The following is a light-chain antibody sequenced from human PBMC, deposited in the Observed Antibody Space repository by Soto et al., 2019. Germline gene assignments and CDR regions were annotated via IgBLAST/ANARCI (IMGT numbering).Light chain of an antibody. V-gene: IGKV1-5*03. J-gene: IGKJ2*01. CDR1: QNIDNV. Sequence: DIPMTQSPSTLSASVGDRVTVTCRASQNIDNVLAWYQQKPGKAPNLLIYKASVLESGVPSRFSGSGSGTQLTLTISSLQPDDFGTYYCQQYYRYLTFGQGTKLEIK. CDR3: QQYYRYLT. CDR2: KAS.